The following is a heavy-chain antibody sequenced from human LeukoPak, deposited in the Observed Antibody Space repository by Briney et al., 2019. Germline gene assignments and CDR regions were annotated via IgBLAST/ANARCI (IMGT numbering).Heavy chain of an antibody. Sequence: GGSLRLSCAASGLTFSMPPMDWVRQAPGKGLEWVSSISSSGAYIYYADSMKGRFTTSRDSAKSSLYLQMNSLRAEDTAVYYCARGDRDGYRLYYFDYWGQGTLVTVSS. D-gene: IGHD5-24*01. J-gene: IGHJ4*02. CDR1: GLTFSMPP. CDR3: ARGDRDGYRLYYFDY. V-gene: IGHV3-21*01. CDR2: ISSSGAYI.